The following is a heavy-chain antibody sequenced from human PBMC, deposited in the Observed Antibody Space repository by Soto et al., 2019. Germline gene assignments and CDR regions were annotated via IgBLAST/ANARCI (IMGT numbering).Heavy chain of an antibody. V-gene: IGHV4-34*08. CDR3: STRAYDTNGYSVFDP. Sequence: SDPLSLTWTVDGGNIICHCLSLISQTPGKGLEWIGDINHSGRVNYSPSLKSRVTISLDTSKNQFSLTLSAVTAADTAMYYCSTRAYDTNGYSVFDPWGQGTLVPVSS. CDR1: GGNIICHC. J-gene: IGHJ5*01. D-gene: IGHD3-22*01. CDR2: INHSGRV.